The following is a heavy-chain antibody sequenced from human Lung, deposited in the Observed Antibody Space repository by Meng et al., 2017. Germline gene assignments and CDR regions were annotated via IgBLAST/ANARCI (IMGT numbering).Heavy chain of an antibody. J-gene: IGHJ4*02. CDR2: IDPKSGDT. CDR3: ARDEDISAAGKLFGDY. D-gene: IGHD6-13*01. Sequence: VRMVHAGVEVKKPGASVKVSCNPSGYNFPYSWVHWVRRAPGQGLEWMGRIDPKSGDTHYAQRFQGRVTMTGDTSISTAYMELSGLRSDDTAMYYCARDEDISAAGKLFGDYWGQGTLVTVSS. CDR1: GYNFPYSW. V-gene: IGHV1-2*06.